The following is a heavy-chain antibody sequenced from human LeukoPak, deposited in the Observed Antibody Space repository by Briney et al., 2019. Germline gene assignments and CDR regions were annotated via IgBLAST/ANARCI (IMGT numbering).Heavy chain of an antibody. V-gene: IGHV4-34*01. J-gene: IGHJ4*02. CDR2: INHSGST. CDR1: GGSFSGYY. D-gene: IGHD6-6*01. CDR3: ARGTFSSSSPYYFDY. Sequence: PSETLSLTCAVYGGSFSGYYWSWIRQPPGKGLEWIGEINHSGSTNYNPSLKSRVTISVDTSKNQFSLKLSSVTAADTAVHYCARGTFSSSSPYYFDYWGQGTLVTVSS.